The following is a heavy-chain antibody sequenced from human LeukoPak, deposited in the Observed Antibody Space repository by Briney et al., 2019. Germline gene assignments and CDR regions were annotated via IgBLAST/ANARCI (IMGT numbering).Heavy chain of an antibody. J-gene: IGHJ4*02. CDR2: IGGGGTR. D-gene: IGHD3-16*01. CDR3: ARRRYDWGGDFAN. V-gene: IGHV3-23*01. CDR1: GFTVSSYA. Sequence: GGSLRLSCAASGFTVSSYAMGWVRQAPGKGLEWVSAIGGGGTRYYADSVKGRFSIPRDISKNTLLLQMNSLRAEDTAVYYCARRRYDWGGDFANWGQGTLVTVSS.